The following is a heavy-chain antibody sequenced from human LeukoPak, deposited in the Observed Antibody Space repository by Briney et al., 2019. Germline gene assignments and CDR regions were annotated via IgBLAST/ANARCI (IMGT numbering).Heavy chain of an antibody. CDR3: ARDQGDGGNSFDP. CDR2: INPNTGAT. CDR1: GYTFTNYY. D-gene: IGHD4-23*01. Sequence: ASVMVSSKASGYTFTNYYIHWVRQAPGQGLEWMGRINPNTGATKYAQKFQGRVSMIRDRSINTAFMDLSRLRYDDTAVYYCARDQGDGGNSFDPWGQGTLVTVSS. V-gene: IGHV1-2*06. J-gene: IGHJ5*02.